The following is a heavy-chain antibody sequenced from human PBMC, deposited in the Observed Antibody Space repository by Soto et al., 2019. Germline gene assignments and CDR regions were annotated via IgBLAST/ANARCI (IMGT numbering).Heavy chain of an antibody. CDR3: ARARLGAYYYYYYGMDV. Sequence: ASETLSLTCAVYGGSFSGYYWSWIRQPPGKGLEWIGEINHSGSTNYNPSLKSRVTISVDTSKNQFSLKLSSVTAADTAVYYCARARLGAYYYYYYGMDVWGQGTTVTVSS. V-gene: IGHV4-34*01. CDR2: INHSGST. CDR1: GGSFSGYY. J-gene: IGHJ6*02.